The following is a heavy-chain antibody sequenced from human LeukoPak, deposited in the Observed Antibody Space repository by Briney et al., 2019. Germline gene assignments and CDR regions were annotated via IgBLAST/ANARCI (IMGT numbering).Heavy chain of an antibody. D-gene: IGHD6-19*01. CDR2: ISAYNGNT. J-gene: IGHJ4*02. Sequence: GSSVKVSCKASGYTFTSYGISWVRQAPGQGLEWMGWISAYNGNTNYAQRLQGRVTMTTDTSTSTAYMEPRSLRSDDTAVYYCARVFKLVLWLVQGHYFDYWGQGTLVTVSS. CDR3: ARVFKLVLWLVQGHYFDY. V-gene: IGHV1-18*01. CDR1: GYTFTSYG.